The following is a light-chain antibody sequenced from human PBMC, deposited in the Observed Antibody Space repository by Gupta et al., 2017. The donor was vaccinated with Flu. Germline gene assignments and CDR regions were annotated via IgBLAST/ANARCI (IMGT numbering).Light chain of an antibody. J-gene: IGLJ1*01. CDR1: NSDVGGYNY. CDR2: DVS. CDR3: SSYTSSTFYV. V-gene: IGLV2-14*04. Sequence: SITISCTGTNSDVGGYNYVSWYQPHPGKAPKLMIYDVSNRPSGVSNRFSGSKSGNTASLTISGLQAEDEADYYCSSYTSSTFYVFGTGTRVTVL.